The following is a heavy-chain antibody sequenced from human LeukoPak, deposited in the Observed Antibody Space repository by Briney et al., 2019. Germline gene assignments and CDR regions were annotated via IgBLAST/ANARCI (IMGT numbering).Heavy chain of an antibody. D-gene: IGHD4-23*01. CDR1: GFTFSTRW. V-gene: IGHV3-7*01. Sequence: GGSLRLSCAASGFTFSTRWMSWVRQAPGRGLEWVANINEDGSEKNYVESLKGRFTISRDNAKNTLYLQMNSLRVGDTAVYYCARGRPHGNDYWGQGTLVTVSS. CDR3: ARGRPHGNDY. J-gene: IGHJ4*02. CDR2: INEDGSEK.